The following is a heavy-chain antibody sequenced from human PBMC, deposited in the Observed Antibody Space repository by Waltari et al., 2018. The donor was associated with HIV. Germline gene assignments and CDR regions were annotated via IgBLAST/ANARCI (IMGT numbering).Heavy chain of an antibody. D-gene: IGHD3-3*02. CDR3: ARAAHYIEFSTFDGDYYFDF. Sequence: VQLVESGGGSIKTGGSLRLSCAASGFSVRNHWMDWVRQGPGKGLVWVARINSDGNSRNYADAVKSRFVIYRDNARNTVYLQLNNLKVEDTAVYFCARAAHYIEFSTFDGDYYFDFWGPGTRVAVSS. CDR1: GFSVRNHW. V-gene: IGHV3-74*01. J-gene: IGHJ4*02. CDR2: INSDGNSR.